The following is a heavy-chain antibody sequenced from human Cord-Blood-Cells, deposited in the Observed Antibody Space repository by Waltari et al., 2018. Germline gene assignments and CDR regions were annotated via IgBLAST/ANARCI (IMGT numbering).Heavy chain of an antibody. Sequence: QVPLVQSGAEVKKPGASVKVSCKASGYTFTSYGISWVRPAPGPALEWMGWISAYNGNTNYAQKLQGRVTMTTHTSTSTAYMELRSLRSDDTAVYYCARDPSPYYDFWSGYRLFDYWGQGTLVTVSS. V-gene: IGHV1-18*01. CDR3: ARDPSPYYDFWSGYRLFDY. CDR2: ISAYNGNT. D-gene: IGHD3-3*01. CDR1: GYTFTSYG. J-gene: IGHJ4*02.